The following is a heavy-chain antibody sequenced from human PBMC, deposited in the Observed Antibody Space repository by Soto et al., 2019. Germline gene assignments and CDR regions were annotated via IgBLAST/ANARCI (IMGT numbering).Heavy chain of an antibody. CDR3: ARSPNYDFWSGYPQGPFDY. V-gene: IGHV3-33*01. D-gene: IGHD3-3*01. CDR1: GFTFSSYG. J-gene: IGHJ4*02. Sequence: QPGGSLRLSCAASGFTFSSYGMHWVRQAPGKGLEWVAVIWYDGSNKYYADSVKGRFTISRDNSKNTLYLQMNSLRAEDTAVYYCARSPNYDFWSGYPQGPFDYWGQGTLVTVSS. CDR2: IWYDGSNK.